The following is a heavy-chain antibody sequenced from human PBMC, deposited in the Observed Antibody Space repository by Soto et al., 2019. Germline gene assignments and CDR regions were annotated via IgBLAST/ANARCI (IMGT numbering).Heavy chain of an antibody. Sequence: TSETLSLTYTVSGGSISSSSYYWGWIRQPPGTGLEWIGSIYYSGSTYYNPSLKSRVTISVDTSKNQFSLKLSSVTAADTAVYYCVRRADSSSWYYYYYYGMDVWGQGTTVTVS. J-gene: IGHJ6*02. CDR1: GGSISSSSYY. D-gene: IGHD6-13*01. V-gene: IGHV4-39*01. CDR2: IYYSGST. CDR3: VRRADSSSWYYYYYYGMDV.